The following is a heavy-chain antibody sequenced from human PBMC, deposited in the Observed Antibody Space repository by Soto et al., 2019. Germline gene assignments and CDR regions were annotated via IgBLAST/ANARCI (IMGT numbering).Heavy chain of an antibody. J-gene: IGHJ2*01. D-gene: IGHD4-17*01. CDR2: IYSGGST. V-gene: IGHV3-53*04. CDR1: GFTVSSNY. Sequence: EVQLVESGGGLVQPGGSLRLSCAASGFTVSSNYMSWVRQAPGKGLEWVSVIYSGGSTYYADSVKGRFTISRHNSKNTLYLQMNSLRAEDTAVYYCARVSRWDYGDYWYFDLWGRGTLVTVSS. CDR3: ARVSRWDYGDYWYFDL.